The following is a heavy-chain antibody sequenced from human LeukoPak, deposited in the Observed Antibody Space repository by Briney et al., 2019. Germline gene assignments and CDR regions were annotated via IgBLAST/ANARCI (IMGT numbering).Heavy chain of an antibody. CDR3: ARTPFYCGGDCYDAFDI. Sequence: ASVKVSCKASGYTFTGYYMHWVRQAPGQGLEWMGWINPNSGGTNYAQKFQGRVTMTRDTSISTAYMELSRLRSDDTAVYYCARTPFYCGGDCYDAFDIWGQGTMVTVSS. CDR2: INPNSGGT. J-gene: IGHJ3*02. CDR1: GYTFTGYY. D-gene: IGHD2-21*02. V-gene: IGHV1-2*02.